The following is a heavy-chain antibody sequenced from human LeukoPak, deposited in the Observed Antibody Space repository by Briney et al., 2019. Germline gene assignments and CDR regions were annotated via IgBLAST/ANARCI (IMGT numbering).Heavy chain of an antibody. CDR3: ARPAGSITGAFDI. V-gene: IGHV4-59*08. CDR1: GGSFSSYY. J-gene: IGHJ3*02. CDR2: IYYSGST. D-gene: IGHD3-16*01. Sequence: SETLSLTCTVYGGSFSSYYWSWIRQPPGKGLEWIGYIYYSGSTNYNPSLKSRVTISVDTSKNQFSLKLSSVTAADTAVYYCARPAGSITGAFDIWGQGTMVTVSS.